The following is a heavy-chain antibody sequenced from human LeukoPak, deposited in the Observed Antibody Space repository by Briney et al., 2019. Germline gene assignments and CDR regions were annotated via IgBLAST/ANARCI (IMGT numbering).Heavy chain of an antibody. D-gene: IGHD5-18*01. CDR2: MNPNSGNT. CDR1: GYTFTGYD. J-gene: IGHJ4*02. V-gene: IGHV1-8*01. CDR3: ARGRVDTAMDHVFDY. Sequence: ASVKVSCKASGYTFTGYDINWVRQATGQGLGWMGWMNPNSGNTGYAQKFQGRVTMTRNTSISTAYMELSSLRSEDTAVYYCARGRVDTAMDHVFDYWGQGTLVTVSS.